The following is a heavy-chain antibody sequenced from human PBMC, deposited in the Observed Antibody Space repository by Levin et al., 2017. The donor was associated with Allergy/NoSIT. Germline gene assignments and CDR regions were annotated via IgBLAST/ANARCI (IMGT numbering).Heavy chain of an antibody. CDR3: ARARDPFGPLNAFDI. Sequence: SQTLSLTCAISGDSVSSKSVAWNWIRQSPSRGLEWLGRTYYRSKWYNDYAVSVKSRITISPDTSKNQFSLQLNSVTPEDTAVFYCARARDPFGPLNAFDIWGQGTMVTVSS. CDR1: GDSVSSKSVA. J-gene: IGHJ3*02. CDR2: TYYRSKWYN. V-gene: IGHV6-1*01. D-gene: IGHD3-10*01.